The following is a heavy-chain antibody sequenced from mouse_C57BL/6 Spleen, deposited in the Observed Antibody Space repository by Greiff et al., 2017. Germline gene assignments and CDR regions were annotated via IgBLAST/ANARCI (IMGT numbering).Heavy chain of an antibody. CDR2: IDPSDSYT. J-gene: IGHJ2*01. CDR3: ARSDSSGYGD. CDR1: GYTFTSYW. Sequence: VQLQQPGAELVMPGASVKLSCKASGYTFTSYWMHWVKQRPGQGLEWIGEIDPSDSYTNYNQKFKGKSTLTVDKSSSTAYMQLISLTSEDSAVYYCARSDSSGYGDWGQGTTLTVCS. V-gene: IGHV1-69*01. D-gene: IGHD3-2*02.